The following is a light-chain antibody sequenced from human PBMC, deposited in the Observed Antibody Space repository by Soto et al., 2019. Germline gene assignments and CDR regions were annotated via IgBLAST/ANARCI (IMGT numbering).Light chain of an antibody. CDR3: CSYAGTYSYV. Sequence: QSLLTQPRSVSGYPGQSVTISCTGTSSDVGAYNYVSWYQQHPGKAPKFMIYDVSNRPSGVPDRFSGSKSGNTASLTISGLQAEDEADYYCCSYAGTYSYVFGTGTKVTVL. J-gene: IGLJ1*01. CDR1: SSDVGAYNY. CDR2: DVS. V-gene: IGLV2-11*01.